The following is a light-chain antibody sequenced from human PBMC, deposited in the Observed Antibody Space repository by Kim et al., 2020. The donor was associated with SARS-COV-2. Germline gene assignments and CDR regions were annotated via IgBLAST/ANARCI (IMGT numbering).Light chain of an antibody. J-gene: IGLJ1*01. Sequence: GQSVAISCTASSNDLGAYNYVSWYQQHPGNAPKLMIYDVSVRPSGVPDRFSGSKSGNTASLTISGLQADDEADYYCCTYAGRFTSVFGTGTKVTVL. V-gene: IGLV2-11*02. CDR1: SNDLGAYNY. CDR2: DVS. CDR3: CTYAGRFTSV.